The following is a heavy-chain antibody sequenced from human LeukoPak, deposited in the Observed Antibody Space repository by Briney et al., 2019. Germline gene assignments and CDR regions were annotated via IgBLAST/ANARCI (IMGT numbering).Heavy chain of an antibody. CDR2: MREDGSNE. D-gene: IGHD6-13*01. J-gene: IGHJ1*01. CDR1: GFPLSGSS. V-gene: IGHV3-7*01. Sequence: PGGSLRLSCVASGFPLSGSSMIWVRQAPGKGLEWVANMREDGSNEYYADSVKGRFTITRDNAKNSLYLQMKSLRAEDTAVYYCARDWYGAKDFWGQGTPVTVSP. CDR3: ARDWYGAKDF.